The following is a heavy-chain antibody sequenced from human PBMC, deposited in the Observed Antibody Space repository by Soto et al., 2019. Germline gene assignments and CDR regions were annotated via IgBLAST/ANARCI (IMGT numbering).Heavy chain of an antibody. CDR2: ISGSGGST. V-gene: IGHV3-23*01. CDR1: GFTFRSHT. J-gene: IGHJ4*02. CDR3: AKQGSSLNPYYFDY. D-gene: IGHD6-13*01. Sequence: PRGSRSLSGEHSGFTFRSHTRRLVRPAPGKGLEWVSAISGSGGSTYYADSVKGRFTISRDNSKNTLYLQMNSLRAEDTAVYYCAKQGSSLNPYYFDYWGQGTLVT.